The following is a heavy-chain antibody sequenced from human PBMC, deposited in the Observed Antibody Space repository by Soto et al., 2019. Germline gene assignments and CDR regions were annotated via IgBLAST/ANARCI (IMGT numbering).Heavy chain of an antibody. V-gene: IGHV4-59*01. CDR1: GGSISSYY. D-gene: IGHD2-15*01. CDR3: ARVDGVVAAKYYFDY. J-gene: IGHJ4*02. CDR2: IYYSGST. Sequence: SETLSITCTVSGGSISSYYWSWIRQPPGKGLEWIGYIYYSGSTNYNPSLKSRVTISVDTSKNQFSLKLSSVTAADTAVYYCARVDGVVAAKYYFDYWGQGTLVTVSS.